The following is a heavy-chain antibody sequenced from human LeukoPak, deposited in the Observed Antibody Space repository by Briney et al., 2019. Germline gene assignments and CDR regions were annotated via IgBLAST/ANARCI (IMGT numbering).Heavy chain of an antibody. CDR3: VSVVPAARYYYYYYMDV. CDR2: ISPSGSA. V-gene: IGHV4-4*08. CDR1: GASISDSF. Sequence: SETLSLTCTVSGASISDSFWNWIRQPPGKGLEWIGSISPSGSATYNPSLKSRVTMSVDSSKNQFSLKLSSVTAADTAVYYCVSVVPAARYYYYYYMDVWGKGTTVTVSS. D-gene: IGHD2-2*01. J-gene: IGHJ6*03.